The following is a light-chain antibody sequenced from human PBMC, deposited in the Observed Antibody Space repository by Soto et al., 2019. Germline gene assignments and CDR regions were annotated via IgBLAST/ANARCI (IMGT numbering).Light chain of an antibody. J-gene: IGKJ2*01. CDR1: QSVSSSS. CDR3: QRYGSSPYT. V-gene: IGKV3-20*01. CDR2: GAS. Sequence: EIVLTQSPGTLSLSPGERATLSCRASQSVSSSSLAWYQHKPGQAPRLLIYGASSRATGIPDRFSGSGSGTDFSLTISRLQPEDFAVYYCQRYGSSPYTFGQGTKLEIK.